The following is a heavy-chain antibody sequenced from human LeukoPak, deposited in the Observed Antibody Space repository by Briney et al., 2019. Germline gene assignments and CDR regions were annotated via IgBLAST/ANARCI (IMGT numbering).Heavy chain of an antibody. CDR1: GFSISNYW. CDR3: AREGYYYFDY. V-gene: IGHV3-7*01. Sequence: PGGSLRLSCAASGFSISNYWMSWVRQAPGKGLEWVANIKQDGSEKYYVDSVKGRFTISRDNAKNSLYLQMNSLRAEDTAVYYCAREGYYYFDYWGQGTLVTVSS. J-gene: IGHJ4*02. D-gene: IGHD1-26*01. CDR2: IKQDGSEK.